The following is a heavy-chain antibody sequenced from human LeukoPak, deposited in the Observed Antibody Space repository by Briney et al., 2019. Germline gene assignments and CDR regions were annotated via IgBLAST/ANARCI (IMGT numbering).Heavy chain of an antibody. CDR1: GYTFTSYY. V-gene: IGHV1-46*01. CDR2: INPSGGST. J-gene: IGHJ4*02. Sequence: GASVKVSCKASGYTFTSYYMHWVRQAPGQGLGWMGIINPSGGSTSYAQKFQGRVTMTRDTSTSTVYMELSSLRSEDTAVYYCARVTPGYCSGGSCYSRPIAYFDYWGQGTLVTVSS. CDR3: ARVTPGYCSGGSCYSRPIAYFDY. D-gene: IGHD2-15*01.